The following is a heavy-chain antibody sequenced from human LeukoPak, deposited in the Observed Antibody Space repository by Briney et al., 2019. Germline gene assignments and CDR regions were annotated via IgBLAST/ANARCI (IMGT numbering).Heavy chain of an antibody. CDR1: GFTFSSYG. V-gene: IGHV3-30*02. Sequence: PGGSLRLSCAASGFTFSSYGMNWVRQAPGKGLEWVAFIRYDGSNKYYADSVKGRFTISRDDAKSSLYLQMNSLRAEDTAVYYCARDLDSSGFYPRGYFDYWGQGTLVTVSS. J-gene: IGHJ4*02. CDR3: ARDLDSSGFYPRGYFDY. CDR2: IRYDGSNK. D-gene: IGHD3-22*01.